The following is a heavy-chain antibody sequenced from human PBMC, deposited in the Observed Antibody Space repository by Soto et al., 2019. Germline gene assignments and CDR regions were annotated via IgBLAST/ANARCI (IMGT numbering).Heavy chain of an antibody. D-gene: IGHD4-17*01. CDR3: AKEPTSTVEGAFDL. J-gene: IGHJ3*01. V-gene: IGHV3-23*01. Sequence: EVQLLESGGGLVQPGGSLRLSCTGSGFIFSTFAMSWVRQAPWKGLAWLSAISASGGNTYYPDSVKGRFTISRDISENTLYLQMSSLGGEDTAVYHCAKEPTSTVEGAFDLWGRGTMVTGSS. CDR2: ISASGGNT. CDR1: GFIFSTFA.